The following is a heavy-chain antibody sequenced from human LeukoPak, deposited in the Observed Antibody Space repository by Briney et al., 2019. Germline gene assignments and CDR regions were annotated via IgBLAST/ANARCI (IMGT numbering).Heavy chain of an antibody. J-gene: IGHJ4*02. CDR1: GFTVSSNY. Sequence: GGSLRLSCAVSGFTVSSNYMTWVRQAPGKGLEWVSIIYSGGSTSYADSVKGRFTISRDSSKNTLYLQTNSLRAEDTALYYCARRLEYSGSKGVFDYWGQGTLVTVSS. V-gene: IGHV3-66*01. D-gene: IGHD1-26*01. CDR3: ARRLEYSGSKGVFDY. CDR2: IYSGGST.